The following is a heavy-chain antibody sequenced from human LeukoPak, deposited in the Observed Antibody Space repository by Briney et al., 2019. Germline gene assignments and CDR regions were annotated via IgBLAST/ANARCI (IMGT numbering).Heavy chain of an antibody. D-gene: IGHD4-17*01. CDR2: IYYSGST. CDR3: ARDTHDYGDYYFDY. CDR1: GGSISSYY. J-gene: IGHJ4*02. V-gene: IGHV4-59*01. Sequence: SETLSLTCTVSGGSISSYYWSWIRQPPGKGLEWIGYIYYSGSTNYNPFLKSRVTISVDTSKNQFSLKLSSVTAADTAVYYCARDTHDYGDYYFDYWGQGTLVTVSS.